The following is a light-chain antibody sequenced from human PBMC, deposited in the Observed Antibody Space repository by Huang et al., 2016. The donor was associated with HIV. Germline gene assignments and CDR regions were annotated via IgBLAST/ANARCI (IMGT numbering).Light chain of an antibody. CDR1: HSVSSN. CDR2: GES. Sequence: ERVMTQSPATLSVAPGERVTLSCRASHSVSSNLAWYQQKPGQAPRLLIHGESTRATGIPARVSGSGSGTEFTLAISSLQSEDSGVYFCQQYDNWPLTFGQGTRLEIK. V-gene: IGKV3-15*01. CDR3: QQYDNWPLT. J-gene: IGKJ5*01.